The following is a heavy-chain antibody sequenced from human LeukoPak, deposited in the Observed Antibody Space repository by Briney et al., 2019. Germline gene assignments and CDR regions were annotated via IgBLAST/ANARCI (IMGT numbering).Heavy chain of an antibody. V-gene: IGHV4-39*01. D-gene: IGHD6-13*01. CDR1: GGSISSGSYY. J-gene: IGHJ4*02. Sequence: PSETLSLTCTVSGGSISSGSYYWGWIRQPPGKGLEWIGSIYYSGSTYYNPSLKSRVTISVDTSKNQFSLKLSSVTAADTAVYYCARHSGYSSSWYAIDYWGQGTLVTVSS. CDR2: IYYSGST. CDR3: ARHSGYSSSWYAIDY.